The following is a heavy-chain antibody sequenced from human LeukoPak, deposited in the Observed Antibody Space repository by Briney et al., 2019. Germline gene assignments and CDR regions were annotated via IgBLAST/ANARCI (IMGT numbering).Heavy chain of an antibody. CDR3: VSATYYYGSGRSGWFDP. V-gene: IGHV1-69*05. CDR1: GGTFSSYA. J-gene: IGHJ5*02. CDR2: IIPIFGTA. Sequence: SVKVSCKASGGTFSSYAISWVRQAPGQGLEWMGRIIPIFGTANYAQKFQGRVTITTDESTSTAYMELSSLRSEDTAVYYCVSATYYYGSGRSGWFDPWGQGTLVTVSS. D-gene: IGHD3-10*01.